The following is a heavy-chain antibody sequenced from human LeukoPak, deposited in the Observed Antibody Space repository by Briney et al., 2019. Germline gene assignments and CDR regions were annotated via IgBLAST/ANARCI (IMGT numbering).Heavy chain of an antibody. CDR1: GGSMSNYY. J-gene: IGHJ5*02. CDR3: ATNLPGYSYGYWVA. D-gene: IGHD5-18*01. CDR2: MFYTGSG. V-gene: IGHV4-59*01. Sequence: PSETLSLTCSVSGGSMSNYYWNWIRQPPGKGLEWIGYMFYTGSGKYNPSLKSRVTISVDTSKRQISLKLTSVTAADTAVYYCATNLPGYSYGYWVAWGQGTLVTVSS.